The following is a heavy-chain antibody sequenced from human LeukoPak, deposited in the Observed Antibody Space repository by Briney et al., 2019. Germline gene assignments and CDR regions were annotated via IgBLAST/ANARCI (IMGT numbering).Heavy chain of an antibody. CDR2: INHSGST. J-gene: IGHJ6*03. V-gene: IGHV4-34*01. D-gene: IGHD2-8*02. CDR1: GGSFSGYY. Sequence: ASETLSLTCAVYGGSFSGYYWSWIRQPPGKGLEWIGEINHSGSTNYNPSLKSRVTISVDTSKNQFSPKLSSVTAADTTVYYCARVVRGYCTGGVCQTNRGPRYYYYYYMDVWGKGTTVTVSS. CDR3: ARVVRGYCTGGVCQTNRGPRYYYYYYMDV.